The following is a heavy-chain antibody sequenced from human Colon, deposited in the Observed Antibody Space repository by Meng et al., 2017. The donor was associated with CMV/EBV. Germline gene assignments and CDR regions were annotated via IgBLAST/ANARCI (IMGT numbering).Heavy chain of an antibody. CDR1: GYSISSGYY. V-gene: IGHV4-38-2*02. CDR2: IYHSGST. Sequence: SETLSLTCTVSGYSISSGYYWGWIRQPPGKGLEWIGSIYHSGSTYYNPSLKSRVTISVDTSKNQFSLKLSSVTAADTAVYDCAKDGRIFGVVSFDYWGQGTLVTVSS. J-gene: IGHJ4*02. D-gene: IGHD3-3*02. CDR3: AKDGRIFGVVSFDY.